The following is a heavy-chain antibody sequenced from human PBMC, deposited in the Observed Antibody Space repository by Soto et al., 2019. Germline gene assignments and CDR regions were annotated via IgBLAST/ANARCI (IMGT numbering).Heavy chain of an antibody. J-gene: IGHJ4*02. V-gene: IGHV3-30*18. CDR1: GFTFSSYG. Sequence: QVQLVESGGGVVQPGRSLRLSCAASGFTFSSYGMNWVRQGPGKGLEWVAMISYDGSDKYYADSVKGRFTISRDNSKNTLFLQMNALTGEDTALYYCAKDNPAVDYWGQGALVTVSS. CDR2: ISYDGSDK. CDR3: AKDNPAVDY.